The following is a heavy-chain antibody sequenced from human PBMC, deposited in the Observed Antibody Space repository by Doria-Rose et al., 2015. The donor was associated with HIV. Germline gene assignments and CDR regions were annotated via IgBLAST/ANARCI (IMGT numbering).Heavy chain of an antibody. CDR1: GVSLSSPGMG. D-gene: IGHD6-13*01. J-gene: IGHJ4*02. Sequence: QITLKESGPVLVKPTETLTLTCTVSGVSLSSPGMGVSWIRQPPGKALEWLANIFSDDERSHNTSLKSRLNISRRTSKSQVVLTMTDMDPVDTATYYCARIKSSRWYHKYYFDFWGQGTLVIVSA. V-gene: IGHV2-26*01. CDR2: IFSDDER. CDR3: ARIKSSRWYHKYYFDF.